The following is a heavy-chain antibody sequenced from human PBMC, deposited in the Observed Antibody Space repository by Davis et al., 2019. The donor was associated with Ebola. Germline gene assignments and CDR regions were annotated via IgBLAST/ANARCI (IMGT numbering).Heavy chain of an antibody. Sequence: GESLKISCAASGFTFSNYGMHWVRQAPGKGLEWVANIEQHGSATQYVDSVKGRFTISRDNAKNSLYLQMDSLRAEDTAVYYCTSSNWNDEDYWGQGTLVTVS. CDR2: IEQHGSAT. D-gene: IGHD1-1*01. V-gene: IGHV3-7*01. CDR1: GFTFSNYG. CDR3: TSSNWNDEDY. J-gene: IGHJ4*02.